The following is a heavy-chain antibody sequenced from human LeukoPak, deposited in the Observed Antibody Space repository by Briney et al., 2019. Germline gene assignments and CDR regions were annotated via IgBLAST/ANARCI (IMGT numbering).Heavy chain of an antibody. Sequence: SETLSLTCAVYGGSFSDYYWSWIRQSPGKGLEWIGEINHSGSTNYNPSLKSRVTISVDTSKNQFSLKLSSVTAADTAVYYCARLVDSNRYYEVLLGRDYWGQGTLVTVSS. V-gene: IGHV4-34*01. CDR3: ARLVDSNRYYEVLLGRDY. CDR1: GGSFSDYY. J-gene: IGHJ4*02. D-gene: IGHD3-3*01. CDR2: INHSGST.